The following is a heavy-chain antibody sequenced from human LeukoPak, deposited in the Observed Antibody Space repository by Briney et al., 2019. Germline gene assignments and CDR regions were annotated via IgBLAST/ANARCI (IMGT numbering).Heavy chain of an antibody. V-gene: IGHV4-39*01. CDR3: ARHYYDNTGYYYFDH. Sequence: SETLSLTCTVSGDSITGSSYYWGWVRQPPGKGLEWIGSMFYSGSTYSNPSLKSRVTISVDTSKNQFSLKLSSVTAADTAVYDCARHYYDNTGYYYFDHWGQGTLVTVSS. D-gene: IGHD3-22*01. J-gene: IGHJ4*02. CDR1: GDSITGSSYY. CDR2: MFYSGST.